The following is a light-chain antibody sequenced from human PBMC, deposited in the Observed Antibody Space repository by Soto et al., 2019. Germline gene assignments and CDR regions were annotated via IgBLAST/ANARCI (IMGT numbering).Light chain of an antibody. Sequence: DIQMTQSPSSLSASVEDRVIITCRASQSISSWLAWYQQKPGKAPKLLIYDASSLESGVPSRFSGSGSGTEFTLTISSLQPDDFATYYCQQYNSYSRTFGQGTKVDIK. CDR1: QSISSW. CDR3: QQYNSYSRT. V-gene: IGKV1-5*01. CDR2: DAS. J-gene: IGKJ1*01.